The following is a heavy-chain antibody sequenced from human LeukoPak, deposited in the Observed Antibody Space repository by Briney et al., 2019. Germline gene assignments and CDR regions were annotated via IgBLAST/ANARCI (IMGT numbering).Heavy chain of an antibody. Sequence: ASVKVSCKASGYTFTSYYIHWVRQAPGQGLEWMGIINPSSGNTNYARKFQGRVTMTRDTSTSTVYMELSSLRSEDTAMYYCARAEDGGYFDYWGQGTVVTVSS. V-gene: IGHV1-46*01. CDR1: GYTFTSYY. D-gene: IGHD2-15*01. J-gene: IGHJ4*02. CDR2: INPSSGNT. CDR3: ARAEDGGYFDY.